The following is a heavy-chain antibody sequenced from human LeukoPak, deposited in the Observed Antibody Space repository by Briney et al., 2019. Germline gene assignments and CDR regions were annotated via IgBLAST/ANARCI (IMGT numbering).Heavy chain of an antibody. Sequence: GSLRLSCAASGFTVSSNYMSWVRQAPGKGLEWVSVIYSGGSTYYADSVKGRFTISRDNSKNTLYPQMNSLRAEDTAVYYCARANTYYYDSSGYYYDYWGQGTLVTVSS. CDR3: ARANTYYYDSSGYYYDY. CDR2: IYSGGST. D-gene: IGHD3-22*01. V-gene: IGHV3-66*01. CDR1: GFTVSSNY. J-gene: IGHJ4*02.